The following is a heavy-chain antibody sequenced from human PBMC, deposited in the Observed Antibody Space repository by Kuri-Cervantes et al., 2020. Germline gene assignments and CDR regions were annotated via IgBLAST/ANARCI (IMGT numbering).Heavy chain of an antibody. CDR2: ISNTGST. CDR1: GGSISSYY. D-gene: IGHD6-19*01. J-gene: IGHJ4*02. V-gene: IGHV4-59*01. CDR3: ARRFYSSGWPVFDF. Sequence: SATLSLTCTVSGGSISSYYWSWIRQPPGKGLEWIGYISNTGSTDYNPSLKSRVTISVDTSKNQFSLKLTSVTTADTALYYCARRFYSSGWPVFDFWGQGSLVTVSS.